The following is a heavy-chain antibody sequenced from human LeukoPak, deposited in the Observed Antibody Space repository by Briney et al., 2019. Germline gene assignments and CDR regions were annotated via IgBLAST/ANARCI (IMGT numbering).Heavy chain of an antibody. CDR1: GYTFTGYY. J-gene: IGHJ4*02. CDR3: ARGRGSSWPILDY. D-gene: IGHD6-13*01. CDR2: INPNSGGT. Sequence: ASVEVSCKASGYTFTGYYMHWVRQAPGQGLEWMGWINPNSGGTNYAQKFQGRVTMTRDTSISTAYMELSRLRSDDTAVYYCARGRGSSWPILDYWGQGTLVTVSS. V-gene: IGHV1-2*02.